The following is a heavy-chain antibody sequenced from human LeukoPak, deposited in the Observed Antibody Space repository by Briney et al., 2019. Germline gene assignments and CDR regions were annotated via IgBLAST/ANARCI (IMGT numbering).Heavy chain of an antibody. CDR1: GGSISSYF. V-gene: IGHV4-59*01. D-gene: IGHD3-10*01. Sequence: SETLSLTCTVSGGSISSYFWSWIRQPPGKGLEWIGYISDSGSTNYHPSLKSRVTISLDTSKNQFSLQLTSVTAADTAVYYCARGMASMVRGVIILWFDPWGQGTLITVSS. J-gene: IGHJ5*02. CDR2: ISDSGST. CDR3: ARGMASMVRGVIILWFDP.